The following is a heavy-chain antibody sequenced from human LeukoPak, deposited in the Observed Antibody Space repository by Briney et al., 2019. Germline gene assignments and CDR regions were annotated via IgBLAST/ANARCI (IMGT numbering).Heavy chain of an antibody. D-gene: IGHD3-22*01. J-gene: IGHJ4*02. V-gene: IGHV1-18*01. CDR2: ISAYNGNT. CDR1: GYTFTSYG. Sequence: EASVKVFCKASGYTFTSYGISWVRQAPGQGLEWMGWISAYNGNTNYAQKLQGRVTMTTDTSTSTAYMELRSLRSDDTAVYYCARAPNYYDSSGYLFDYWGQGTLVTVSS. CDR3: ARAPNYYDSSGYLFDY.